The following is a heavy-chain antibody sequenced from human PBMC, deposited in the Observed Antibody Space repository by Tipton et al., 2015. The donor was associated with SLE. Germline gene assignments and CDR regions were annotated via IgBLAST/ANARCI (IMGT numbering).Heavy chain of an antibody. J-gene: IGHJ5*02. CDR2: INHSGST. CDR1: GGSFSGYY. D-gene: IGHD3-22*01. CDR3: ARDGYSNWFDP. V-gene: IGHV4-34*01. Sequence: TLSLTCAVYGGSFSGYYWSWIRQPPGKGLEWIGEINHSGSTNYNPSLKSRVTISVDTSKNQFSLKLTSVTAADTAVYYCARDGYSNWFDPWGQGTLVTVSS.